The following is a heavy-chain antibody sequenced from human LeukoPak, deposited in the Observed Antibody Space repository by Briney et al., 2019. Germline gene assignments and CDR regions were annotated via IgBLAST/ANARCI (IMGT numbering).Heavy chain of an antibody. CDR1: GFTFSTYA. CDR2: IVGNGGGI. V-gene: IGHV3-23*01. CDR3: AKDRIPDGKYSIDF. Sequence: GGSLRLSCAASGFTFSTYAMNWVRQAPGKGLEWVSVIVGNGGGIHYADSVKGRFTISRDNAKNTMYLQMNRLRAEDSAVYYCAKDRIPDGKYSIDFWGQGTPVTVSS. J-gene: IGHJ4*02. D-gene: IGHD2/OR15-2a*01.